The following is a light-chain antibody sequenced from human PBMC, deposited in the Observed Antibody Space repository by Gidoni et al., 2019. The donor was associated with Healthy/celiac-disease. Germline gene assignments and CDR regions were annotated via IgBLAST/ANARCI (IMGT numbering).Light chain of an antibody. V-gene: IGKV1-9*01. CDR3: QQLNIYPPMYT. CDR1: QGISSY. Sequence: IITCRASQGISSYLAWYQQKPGKAPKLLIYAASTLQSGVPSRFSGSGSGTDFTLTISSLQPEDFATYYCQQLNIYPPMYTFGQGTKLEIK. J-gene: IGKJ2*01. CDR2: AAS.